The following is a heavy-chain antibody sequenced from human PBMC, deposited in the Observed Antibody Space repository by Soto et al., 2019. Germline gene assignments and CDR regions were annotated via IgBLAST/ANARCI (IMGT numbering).Heavy chain of an antibody. D-gene: IGHD6-6*01. CDR3: ARHGGYYSSSSEVTGYYGMDV. V-gene: IGHV5-10-1*01. CDR1: GYTFTAYW. CDR2: IDPSDSYI. Sequence: PGESLKISCMGSGYTFTAYWISWVRQMPGKGLEWMGRIDPSDSYINYSPSFQGHVTISADKSVSAAYLQWSSLKASDTAMYYCARHGGYYSSSSEVTGYYGMDVWGQGTTVTVSS. J-gene: IGHJ6*02.